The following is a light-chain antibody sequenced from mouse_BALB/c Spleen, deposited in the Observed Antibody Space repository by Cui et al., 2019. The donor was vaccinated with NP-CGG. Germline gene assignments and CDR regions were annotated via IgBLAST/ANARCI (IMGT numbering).Light chain of an antibody. CDR3: ALWYSNHWV. CDR2: GTN. J-gene: IGLJ1*01. Sequence: QAVVNQESALTTSPGETVTLTCRSSTGPVTTSNYANWVQEKPDHLFTGLIGGTNNRAPGVPARFSGSLIGDKAALTITGAQTEDEAIYFCALWYSNHWVFGGGTKLTVL. V-gene: IGLV1*01. CDR1: TGPVTTSNY.